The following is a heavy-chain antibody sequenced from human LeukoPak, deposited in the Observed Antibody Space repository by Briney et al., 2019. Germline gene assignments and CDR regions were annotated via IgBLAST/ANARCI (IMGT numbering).Heavy chain of an antibody. CDR3: ARAYYYYMDV. CDR1: GASISSPNW. J-gene: IGHJ6*03. V-gene: IGHV4-4*02. Sequence: TGTLSLTCAVSGASISSPNWWSWVRQPPGKGLEWIGEIYHSGSTNYNPSLESRATISVDKSKNQFSLKLNSVTAADTAVYYCARAYYYYMDVWGKGTTVSVSS. CDR2: IYHSGST.